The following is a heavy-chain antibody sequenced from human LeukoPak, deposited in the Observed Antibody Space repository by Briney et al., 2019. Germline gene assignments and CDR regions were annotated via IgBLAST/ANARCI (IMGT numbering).Heavy chain of an antibody. J-gene: IGHJ4*02. V-gene: IGHV1-8*01. Sequence: ASVKVSCKASGYTFTSYDINWVRQATGQGLEGMGWMNPNSGNTGYAQKFQGRVTMTRNTSISTAYMELSSLRSEDTAVYYCAVVVRGVIRFDYWGQGTLVTVSS. CDR2: MNPNSGNT. CDR1: GYTFTSYD. D-gene: IGHD3-10*01. CDR3: AVVVRGVIRFDY.